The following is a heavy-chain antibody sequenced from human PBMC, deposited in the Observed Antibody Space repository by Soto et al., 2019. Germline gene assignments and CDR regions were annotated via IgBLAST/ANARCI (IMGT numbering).Heavy chain of an antibody. D-gene: IGHD6-6*01. CDR2: IIPILGIA. CDR3: ARAWGDVAARPGWCYSYGMDV. J-gene: IGHJ6*02. V-gene: IGHV1-69*04. CDR1: GGTLTSYA. Sequence: ASVKVSCKASGGTLTSYAISWVRQAPGQGLEWMGRIIPILGIANYAQKFQGRVTSTADKSTSTAYMELSSLRSEDTAVYDCARAWGDVAARPGWCYSYGMDVWGQGTTVTVSS.